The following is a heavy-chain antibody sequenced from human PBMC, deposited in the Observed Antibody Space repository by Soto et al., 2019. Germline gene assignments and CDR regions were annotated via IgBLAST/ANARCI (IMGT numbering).Heavy chain of an antibody. V-gene: IGHV4-4*07. CDR2: IYTSEST. J-gene: IGHJ6*02. Sequence: SETLSLTCTVSGGSISSYYWSWIRQPAGKGLEWIGRIYTSESTNYNPSLKSRVTMSLDTSKNQFSLKLTSVTAADTALYYCARGNCSSPNCYSFSGYYGMDVWGQGATVTVSS. D-gene: IGHD2-2*01. CDR3: ARGNCSSPNCYSFSGYYGMDV. CDR1: GGSISSYY.